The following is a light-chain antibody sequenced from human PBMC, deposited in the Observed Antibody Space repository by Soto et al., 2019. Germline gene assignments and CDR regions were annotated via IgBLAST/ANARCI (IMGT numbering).Light chain of an antibody. J-gene: IGKJ4*01. CDR2: GAS. CDR1: QSVSRN. CDR3: QQYTNLPPLT. V-gene: IGKV3-15*01. Sequence: EIVMTQSPATLSVSPGERATLSCRASQSVSRNLAWYQQKPGQAPRLLISGASTRATGIPARFSGIGSGTEYIIIISILQSEEFAVYYFQQYTNLPPLTVGGGTKVEIK.